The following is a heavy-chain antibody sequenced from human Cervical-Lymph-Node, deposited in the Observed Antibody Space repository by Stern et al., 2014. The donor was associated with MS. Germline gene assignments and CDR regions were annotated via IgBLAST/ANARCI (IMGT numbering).Heavy chain of an antibody. CDR3: ARSSSPSPYYYYGMDV. D-gene: IGHD6-13*01. J-gene: IGHJ6*02. V-gene: IGHV3-33*01. CDR2: IWYDGSNK. Sequence: DQLVESGGGVVQPGRSLRLSCAASGFTFSSYGMHWVRQAQGQGLEWGAVIWYDGSNKYYADSVKGRFTISRDNSKNTLYLQMNSLRAEDTAVYYCARSSSPSPYYYYGMDVWGQGTTVTVSS. CDR1: GFTFSSYG.